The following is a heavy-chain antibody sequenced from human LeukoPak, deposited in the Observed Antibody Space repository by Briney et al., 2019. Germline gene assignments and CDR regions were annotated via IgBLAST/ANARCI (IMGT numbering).Heavy chain of an antibody. Sequence: GGSLRLSCEASGFTFSSYAMSWVRQAPGKGLEWVSGISSSGGSTYYADSVKGRFTISRDLSKNTLYLQMNSLRAEDTALYYCARKYSGTNPFDYWGQGTLVTVSS. CDR3: ARKYSGTNPFDY. D-gene: IGHD1-26*01. CDR1: GFTFSSYA. CDR2: ISSSGGST. V-gene: IGHV3-23*01. J-gene: IGHJ4*02.